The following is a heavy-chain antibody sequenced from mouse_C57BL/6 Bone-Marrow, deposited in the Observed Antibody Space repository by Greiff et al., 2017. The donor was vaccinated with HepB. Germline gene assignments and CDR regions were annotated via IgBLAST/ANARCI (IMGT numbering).Heavy chain of an antibody. D-gene: IGHD1-1*01. CDR3: ASGTTVVAYYFDY. J-gene: IGHJ2*01. V-gene: IGHV1-63*01. Sequence: QVQLQQSGAELVRPGTSVKMSCKASGYTFTNYWIGWAKQRPGHGLEWIGDIYPGGGYTNYNEKFKGKATLTADKSSSTAYMQFRSLTSEDSAIYYCASGTTVVAYYFDYWGQGTTLTVSS. CDR2: IYPGGGYT. CDR1: GYTFTNYW.